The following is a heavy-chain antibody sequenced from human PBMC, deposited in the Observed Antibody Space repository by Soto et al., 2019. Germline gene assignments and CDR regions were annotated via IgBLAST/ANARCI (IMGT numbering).Heavy chain of an antibody. J-gene: IGHJ3*02. V-gene: IGHV1-2*02. CDR2: INPNSGGT. Sequence: ASVKVSCKASGYTFTGYYMHWVRQAPGQGLEWMGWINPNSGGTNYAQKFQGRVTMTRDTSISTAYMELSRLRSDDTAVYYCARDGYSSGWPQGERAFDIWGQGTMVTV. CDR3: ARDGYSSGWPQGERAFDI. D-gene: IGHD6-19*01. CDR1: GYTFTGYY.